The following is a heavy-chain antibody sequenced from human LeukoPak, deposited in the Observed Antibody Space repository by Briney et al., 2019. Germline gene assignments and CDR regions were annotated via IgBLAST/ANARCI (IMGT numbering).Heavy chain of an antibody. CDR1: GFTFSSYA. CDR2: ISGSGGVT. V-gene: IGHV3-23*01. CDR3: AKDPRVATIEIFDY. D-gene: IGHD5-12*01. J-gene: IGHJ4*02. Sequence: PGGSLRLSCAASGFTFSSYAMSWVRQAPGKGLEWVSAISGSGGVTNYADSVKGRFTISRDNSRNTLYLQMNSLRAEDTAVYYCAKDPRVATIEIFDYWGQGTLVTVSS.